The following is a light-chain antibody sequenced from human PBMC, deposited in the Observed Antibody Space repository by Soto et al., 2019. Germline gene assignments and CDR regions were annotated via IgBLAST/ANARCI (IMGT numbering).Light chain of an antibody. CDR3: QQYSSHST. J-gene: IGKJ1*01. Sequence: DIQMTLSPSTLSASVGDRVTITCRASQSTSSYLAWYQQKPGKAPKLLIYQASSLENGVPSRFSGSGSGTEFSLTISSLQPDDFATYYCQQYSSHSTFGQGTKVDI. CDR1: QSTSSY. V-gene: IGKV1-5*03. CDR2: QAS.